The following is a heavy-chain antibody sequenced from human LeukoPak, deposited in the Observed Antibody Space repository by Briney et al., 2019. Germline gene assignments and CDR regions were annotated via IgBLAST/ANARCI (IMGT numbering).Heavy chain of an antibody. Sequence: SVKVSCKASGGTFSSYAISWVRQAPGQGLEWMGGIIPIFGTANYAQKFQGRVTITADKSTSTAYMELSSLRSEDTAVYYCARASRSKKSFDYWGQGTLVTVSS. V-gene: IGHV1-69*06. CDR2: IIPIFGTA. CDR1: GGTFSSYA. CDR3: ARASRSKKSFDY. J-gene: IGHJ4*02.